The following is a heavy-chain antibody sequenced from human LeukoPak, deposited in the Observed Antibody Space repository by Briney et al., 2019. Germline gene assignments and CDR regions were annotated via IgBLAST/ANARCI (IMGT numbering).Heavy chain of an antibody. CDR1: GYTFTGYY. J-gene: IGHJ4*02. Sequence: GASVKVSCKASGYTFTGYYMHWVRQAPGQGLEWMGWISAYNGNTNYAQKLQGRVTMTTDTSTSTAYMELRSLRSDDTAVYYCARDYTYYYDSSGLWGQGTLVTVSS. CDR3: ARDYTYYYDSSGL. D-gene: IGHD3-22*01. V-gene: IGHV1-18*04. CDR2: ISAYNGNT.